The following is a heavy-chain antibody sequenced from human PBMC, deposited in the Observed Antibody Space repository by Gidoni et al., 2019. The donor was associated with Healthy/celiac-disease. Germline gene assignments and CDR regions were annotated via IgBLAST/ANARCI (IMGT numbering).Heavy chain of an antibody. Sequence: QVQLVQSGAEVKKPGASVKVSCKVSGYTLTELAMHWVRQAPGKGLEWMGGFDPEDVETIYPKKFPGRVTMTSDTSPDTAYMELRSLISEDTAVYYCATDRGGPVSYYGMDVWGQGTTVTVSS. CDR1: GYTLTELA. CDR2: FDPEDVET. V-gene: IGHV1-24*01. D-gene: IGHD3-10*01. CDR3: ATDRGGPVSYYGMDV. J-gene: IGHJ6*02.